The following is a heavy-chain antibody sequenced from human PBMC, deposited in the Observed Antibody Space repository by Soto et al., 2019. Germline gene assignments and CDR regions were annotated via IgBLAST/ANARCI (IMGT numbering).Heavy chain of an antibody. CDR2: IYHSGST. Sequence: SETLSLTCAVSGGSISSGGYSWSWIRQPPGKGLEWIGYIYHSGSTYYNPSLKSRVTISVDTSKNQFSLKLRSVTAADTAVYFCARQNDLGYFDYWGQGTLVTVSS. CDR1: GGSISSGGYS. CDR3: ARQNDLGYFDY. D-gene: IGHD1-1*01. V-gene: IGHV4-30-2*03. J-gene: IGHJ4*02.